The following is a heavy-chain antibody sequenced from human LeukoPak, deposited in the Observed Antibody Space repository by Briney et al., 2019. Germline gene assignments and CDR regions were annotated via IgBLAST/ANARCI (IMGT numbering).Heavy chain of an antibody. CDR1: GFTFSSYA. J-gene: IGHJ4*02. D-gene: IGHD1-26*01. V-gene: IGHV3-23*01. Sequence: GGSLRLSCAASGFTFSSYAMSWVRQAPGKGLEWVSVISGSGKSTYYADSVKGRFTISRDNSKNALYLQMNSLRAEDTAVYYCGKRPQNSGSFHFDYWGQGTLVTVSS. CDR3: GKRPQNSGSFHFDY. CDR2: ISGSGKST.